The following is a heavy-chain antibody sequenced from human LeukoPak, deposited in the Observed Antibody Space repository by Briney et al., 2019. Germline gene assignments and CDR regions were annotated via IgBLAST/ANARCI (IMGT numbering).Heavy chain of an antibody. V-gene: IGHV4-30-2*01. Sequence: SDTLSLTCGVSVGPMWLGDYLGPWIRQPPGKGLEWLGYIYQRESSYYTPRMNSRVTISADRSKNQFSLKLSSVTAADTAVYYCAREDGLDPVRHFDIWGHGTMVTVSS. CDR3: AREDGLDPVRHFDI. J-gene: IGHJ3*02. CDR2: IYQRESS. CDR1: VGPMWLGDYL. D-gene: IGHD3/OR15-3a*01.